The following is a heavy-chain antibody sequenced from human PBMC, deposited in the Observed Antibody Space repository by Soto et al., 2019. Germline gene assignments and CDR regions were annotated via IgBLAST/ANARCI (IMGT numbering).Heavy chain of an antibody. CDR1: GFTFSNYA. CDR2: ISISGGNT. J-gene: IGHJ6*03. CDR3: AKVRDYDFWSGSESYYYMDV. D-gene: IGHD3-3*01. Sequence: GGSLRLSCAASGFTFSNYAMNWVRQAPGKGLEWVSTISISGGNTYYADSVKGRFTISRDNSKNTLSLQMNSLRAEDTAVYYCAKVRDYDFWSGSESYYYMDVWGKGTTVTVSS. V-gene: IGHV3-23*01.